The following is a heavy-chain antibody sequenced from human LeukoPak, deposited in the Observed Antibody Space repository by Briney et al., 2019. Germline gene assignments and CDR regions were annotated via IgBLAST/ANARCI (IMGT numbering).Heavy chain of an antibody. D-gene: IGHD5-18*01. V-gene: IGHV3-48*04. J-gene: IGHJ4*02. Sequence: GSLRLSCAASGFTFSSYSMNWVRQAPGRGLEWVSYISSDSRTILYSDSVKGRLTISRDNAKNSLYLQMNSLRAEDTAVYYCARDDSYGLDYWGQGTLVTVSS. CDR2: ISSDSRTI. CDR1: GFTFSSYS. CDR3: ARDDSYGLDY.